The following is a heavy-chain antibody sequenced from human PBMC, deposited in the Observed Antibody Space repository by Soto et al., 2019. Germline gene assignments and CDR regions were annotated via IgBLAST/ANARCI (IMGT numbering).Heavy chain of an antibody. Sequence: GESLKISCKGSGYSFSDFWIGWVRQMPGRGLEWMGIIFPSNSEIKYSPSFQGQVTISADTSITTAYLQWNTLKASDSAMYYCARHYGGNVYYSLDGYFDSWGQGTPVTVSS. V-gene: IGHV5-51*01. D-gene: IGHD3-22*01. CDR3: ARHYGGNVYYSLDGYFDS. J-gene: IGHJ4*02. CDR2: IFPSNSEI. CDR1: GYSFSDFW.